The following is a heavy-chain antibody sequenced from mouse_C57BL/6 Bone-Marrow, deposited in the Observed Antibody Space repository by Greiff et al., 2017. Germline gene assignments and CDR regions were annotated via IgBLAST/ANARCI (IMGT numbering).Heavy chain of an antibody. V-gene: IGHV1-50*01. J-gene: IGHJ2*01. CDR2: IDPSDSYT. CDR1: GYTFTSYW. D-gene: IGHD6-1*02. Sequence: QVQLQQPGAELVKPGASVKLSCKASGYTFTSYWMQWVKQRPGQGLEWIGEIDPSDSYTNYNQKFKGKATLTVDTSSSTAYMQLSSLTSEDSAVYYCARKRQLVFDYWGQGTTLTVSS. CDR3: ARKRQLVFDY.